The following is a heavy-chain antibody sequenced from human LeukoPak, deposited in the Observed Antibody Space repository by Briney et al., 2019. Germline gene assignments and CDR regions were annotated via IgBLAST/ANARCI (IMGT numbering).Heavy chain of an antibody. Sequence: SETLSLTCTASGGSISSYYWSWIRQPPGKGLEWIGYIYYSGSTNYNPSLKSRVTISVDTSKNQFSLKLSSVTAADTAVYYCARDHYYDSSGYFPRAFDIWGQGTMVTVSS. V-gene: IGHV4-59*01. D-gene: IGHD3-22*01. CDR3: ARDHYYDSSGYFPRAFDI. CDR1: GGSISSYY. J-gene: IGHJ3*02. CDR2: IYYSGST.